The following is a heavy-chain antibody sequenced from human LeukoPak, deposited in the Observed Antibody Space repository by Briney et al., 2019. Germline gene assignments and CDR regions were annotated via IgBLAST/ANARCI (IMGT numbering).Heavy chain of an antibody. Sequence: ASVKVSCKASGGTFSSYAISWVRQAPGQGLEWMGRIIPIIGIANYAQKFQGRVTITADKSTSTAYMELSSLRSEDTAVYYCANYYDSSGHRHWGQGTLVTVSS. J-gene: IGHJ4*02. CDR3: ANYYDSSGHRH. CDR2: IIPIIGIA. D-gene: IGHD3-22*01. CDR1: GGTFSSYA. V-gene: IGHV1-69*04.